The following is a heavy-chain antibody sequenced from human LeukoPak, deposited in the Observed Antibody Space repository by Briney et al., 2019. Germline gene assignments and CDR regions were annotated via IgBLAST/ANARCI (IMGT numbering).Heavy chain of an antibody. Sequence: GGSLRLTCAASGFTFSSYSMNWVRQAPGKGLEWVSSISSSSSYIYYADSVKGRFTISRDNSKNTLYLQMNSLRTEDTAVYYCARTRAAAGYSSFWFDPWGQGTLVTVSS. CDR2: ISSSSSYI. J-gene: IGHJ5*02. CDR1: GFTFSSYS. V-gene: IGHV3-21*01. CDR3: ARTRAAAGYSSFWFDP. D-gene: IGHD6-13*01.